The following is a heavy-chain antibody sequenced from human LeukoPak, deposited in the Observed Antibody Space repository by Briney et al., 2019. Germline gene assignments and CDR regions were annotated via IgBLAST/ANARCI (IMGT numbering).Heavy chain of an antibody. J-gene: IGHJ4*02. D-gene: IGHD5-18*01. V-gene: IGHV1-24*01. CDR3: ATVAPGDTAMGDFDY. Sequence: GASVKVSCKVSGYTLTALSMPWVRQAPGNGLEWMGGFDAEDGETIYAQKFQGRVTMTEDTSTDTAYMELSSLRSEDTAVYYCATVAPGDTAMGDFDYWGQGTLVTVSS. CDR1: GYTLTALS. CDR2: FDAEDGET.